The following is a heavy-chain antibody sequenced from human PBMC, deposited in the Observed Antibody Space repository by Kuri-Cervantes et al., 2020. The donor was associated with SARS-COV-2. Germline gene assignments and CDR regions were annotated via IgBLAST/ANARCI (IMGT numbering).Heavy chain of an antibody. J-gene: IGHJ4*02. CDR2: IYSGGSST. Sequence: GESLKIFCSASGFTFSSYAMHWVRQAPGKGLEWVSVIYSGGSSTYYADSVKGRFTISRDNSKNTLYLQMNSLRAEDTAVYYCAKDGDPDYWGQGTLVTVSS. CDR3: AKDGDPDY. V-gene: IGHV3-23*03. D-gene: IGHD2-21*01. CDR1: GFTFSSYA.